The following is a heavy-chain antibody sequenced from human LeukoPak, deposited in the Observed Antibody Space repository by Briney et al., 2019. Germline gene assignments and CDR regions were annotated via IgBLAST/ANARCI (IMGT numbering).Heavy chain of an antibody. V-gene: IGHV3-7*01. J-gene: IGHJ6*02. Sequence: PGGSLRLSCAASGFTFSDYLLSWVRQAPGKGLEWVANMNRDGSEKNYVDSMRGRITISRDNAKNSLYLQMNSLRVEDTAVYYCARDGGIIRFGGQDVWGQGTTVTVS. CDR2: MNRDGSEK. CDR3: ARDGGIIRFGGQDV. CDR1: GFTFSDYL. D-gene: IGHD3-16*01.